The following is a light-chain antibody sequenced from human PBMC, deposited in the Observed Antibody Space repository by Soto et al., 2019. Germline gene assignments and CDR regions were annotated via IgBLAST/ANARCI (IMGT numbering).Light chain of an antibody. Sequence: QSVLTQPASVSGSPGQSIAISCTLSSSDVGIYNYVSWYQQHPGKVPKLIIYEVSNRPSGVSNRFSGSKSGNTASLTISGLQAEDEADYYCSSYTTSSTRVFGTGTKVTVL. CDR3: SSYTTSSTRV. V-gene: IGLV2-14*01. J-gene: IGLJ1*01. CDR1: SSDVGIYNY. CDR2: EVS.